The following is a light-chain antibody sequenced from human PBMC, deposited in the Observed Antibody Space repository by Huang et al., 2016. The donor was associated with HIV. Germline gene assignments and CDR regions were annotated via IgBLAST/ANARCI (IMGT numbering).Light chain of an antibody. J-gene: IGKJ4*01. Sequence: EIVMTQSPATLSVSPGGRATLSCRASQYVRRHCAWYQQNPGQAPRLLIYDASARASGIPARFSGSGSGTEFTLTISGLQSEDFAVYYCQQYDDWPPGLTFGGGTKVDI. CDR3: QQYDDWPPGLT. CDR2: DAS. CDR1: QYVRRH. V-gene: IGKV3D-15*01.